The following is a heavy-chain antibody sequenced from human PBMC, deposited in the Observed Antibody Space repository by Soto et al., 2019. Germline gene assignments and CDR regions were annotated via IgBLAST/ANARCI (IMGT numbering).Heavy chain of an antibody. J-gene: IGHJ3*02. CDR2: ISSSSSYI. Sequence: GGSLRLSCAASGFTFSSYSMNWVGQAPGKGLEWVSSISSSSSYIYYADSVKGRFTISRDNAKNSLYLQMNSLRAEDTAVYYCARVKRIPLAADAFHICGPGPMVTVSS. D-gene: IGHD6-19*01. V-gene: IGHV3-21*01. CDR1: GFTFSSYS. CDR3: ARVKRIPLAADAFHI.